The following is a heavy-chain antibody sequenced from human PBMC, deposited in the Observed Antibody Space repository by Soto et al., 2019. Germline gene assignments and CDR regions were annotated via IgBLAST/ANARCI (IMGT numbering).Heavy chain of an antibody. J-gene: IGHJ4*02. CDR1: GLTFNDYA. D-gene: IGHD2-21*02. CDR3: AKPSHFGDFAGSFDS. Sequence: GGSLRLSGAASGLTFNDYAINWVRQVPGKGLEWVSVISGRGGNISYADSVKGRFAISRDNSKNIVYLQMSNLRVDDTAMYYCAKPSHFGDFAGSFDSWGQGTQVTVSS. V-gene: IGHV3-23*01. CDR2: ISGRGGNI.